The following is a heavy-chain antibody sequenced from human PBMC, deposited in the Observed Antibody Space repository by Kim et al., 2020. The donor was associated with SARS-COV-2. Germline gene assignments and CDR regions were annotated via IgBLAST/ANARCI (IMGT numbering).Heavy chain of an antibody. J-gene: IGHJ3*02. CDR1: GYTFTSYG. CDR2: ISAYNGNT. Sequence: ASVKVSCKASGYTFTSYGISWVRQAPGQGLEWMGWISAYNGNTNYAQKLQGRVTMTTDTSTSTAYMELRSLRSDDTAVYYCARDSIGYYYDSSGYSPRVLEAFDIWGQGTMVTVSS. D-gene: IGHD3-22*01. CDR3: ARDSIGYYYDSSGYSPRVLEAFDI. V-gene: IGHV1-18*04.